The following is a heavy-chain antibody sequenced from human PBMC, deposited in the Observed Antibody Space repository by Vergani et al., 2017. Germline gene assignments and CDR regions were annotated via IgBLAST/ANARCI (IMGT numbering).Heavy chain of an antibody. D-gene: IGHD6-19*01. CDR3: AKDGDGRGWPEIDH. CDR2: IAGTTDDT. CDR1: GFTFNKYA. Sequence: EVQLVESGGGLVQPGGSLRLSCAASGFTFNKYAMSWVRQAPGKGLEWVSSIAGTTDDTYYADSVKGRFTNSRDKSKDTLYLQMDSLRAEDTAVYYCAKDGDGRGWPEIDHWGQGTLVTVSS. J-gene: IGHJ4*02. V-gene: IGHV3-23*04.